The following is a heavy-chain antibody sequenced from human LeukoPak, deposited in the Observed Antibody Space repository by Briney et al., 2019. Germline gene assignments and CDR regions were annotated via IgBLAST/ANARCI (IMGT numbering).Heavy chain of an antibody. CDR3: ASTRADILTGYNYYYYYYYMDV. J-gene: IGHJ6*03. V-gene: IGHV3-48*03. D-gene: IGHD3-9*01. Sequence: GGSLRLSCAASGFTFSSYEMNWVRQAPGKGLEWVSYISSSGTTTFYADSVKGRFTISRDNAKNSLYLQMNSLRAEDTAVYYCASTRADILTGYNYYYYYYYMDVWGKGTTVTVSS. CDR1: GFTFSSYE. CDR2: ISSSGTTT.